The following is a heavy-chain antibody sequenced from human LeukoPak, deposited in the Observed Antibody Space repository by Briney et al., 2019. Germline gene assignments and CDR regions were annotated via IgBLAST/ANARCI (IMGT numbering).Heavy chain of an antibody. CDR2: NDPSDSYT. V-gene: IGHV5-10-1*01. CDR3: AGTGYCSSTSCYSWFDP. D-gene: IGHD2-2*01. CDR1: GYSFITYW. Sequence: GESLKISCKGSGYSFITYWINWVRQMPGKGLEWMGRNDPSDSYTNYSPSFQGHVTISADKSISTAYSQWSSLKASDTAMYYCAGTGYCSSTSCYSWFDPWGQGTLVTVSS. J-gene: IGHJ5*02.